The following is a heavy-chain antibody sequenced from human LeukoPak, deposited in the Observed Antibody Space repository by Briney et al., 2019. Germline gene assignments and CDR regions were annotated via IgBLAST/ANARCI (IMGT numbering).Heavy chain of an antibody. Sequence: GGSLRLSCAASGFTFSSYAMSWVRQAPGKGLEWVSAISGSGGSTYYADSVKGRFTISRDNSKNTLYLQMNSLRAEDTAVYYCAKDNATPRGSHHFSLGPPNSWGQGTLVTVSS. J-gene: IGHJ4*02. CDR1: GFTFSSYA. CDR3: AKDNATPRGSHHFSLGPPNS. CDR2: ISGSGGST. D-gene: IGHD1-26*01. V-gene: IGHV3-23*01.